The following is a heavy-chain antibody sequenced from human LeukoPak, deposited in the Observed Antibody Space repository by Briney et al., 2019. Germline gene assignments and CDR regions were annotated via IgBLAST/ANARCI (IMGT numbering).Heavy chain of an antibody. D-gene: IGHD3-22*01. CDR2: ISLKSGDT. CDR3: AAVDSSDRPGY. CDR1: GYTFTDYY. Sequence: GASVKVSCKTSGYTFTDYYIQWVRQAPGQGLEWMGLISLKSGDTDYAQKFQGRVTMTRDTSISTAYMELSSLTSDDTAVYYCAAVDSSDRPGYWGQGTLVTVSS. V-gene: IGHV1-2*02. J-gene: IGHJ4*02.